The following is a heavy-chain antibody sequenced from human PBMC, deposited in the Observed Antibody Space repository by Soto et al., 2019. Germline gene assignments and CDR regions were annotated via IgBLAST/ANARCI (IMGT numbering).Heavy chain of an antibody. CDR1: GYTFTSHD. CDR2: MTPSSGAS. D-gene: IGHD1-26*01. V-gene: IGHV1-8*01. J-gene: IGHJ4*02. Sequence: QVQLVQSGAEVKKPGASVKVSCKTSGYTFTSHDIDWVRQAAGQGLEWMGWMTPSSGASGSAEKFKGRTTMTRDTSINTAYMELSSLTSEDTAIYYCAREVVGTSNQPIDSWGQGSLVTVSS. CDR3: AREVVGTSNQPIDS.